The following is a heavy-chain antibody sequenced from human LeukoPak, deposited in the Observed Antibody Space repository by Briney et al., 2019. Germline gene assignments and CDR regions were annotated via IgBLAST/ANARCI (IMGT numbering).Heavy chain of an antibody. CDR2: TSGSGASA. Sequence: GGSLRLSCAASGFTFSSYAMSWVRQAPGKGLECVSATSGSGASAYYADSVKGRFTISRDNSKNTLYLQMNSLRVEDTAVYYCAKDRPHPSAEPTNFDYWGQGTLVTVSS. CDR3: AKDRPHPSAEPTNFDY. J-gene: IGHJ4*02. V-gene: IGHV3-23*01. CDR1: GFTFSSYA. D-gene: IGHD1-14*01.